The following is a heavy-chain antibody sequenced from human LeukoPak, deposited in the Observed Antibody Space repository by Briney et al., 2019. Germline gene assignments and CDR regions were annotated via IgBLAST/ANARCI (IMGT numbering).Heavy chain of an antibody. CDR2: IKQDGSVQ. D-gene: IGHD6-19*01. CDR1: GFTFSSYA. J-gene: IGHJ4*02. Sequence: PGGSLRLSCAASGFTFSSYAMSWVRQAPGKGLEWVANIKQDGSVQHYVDSAKGRFTISRDNAKNSLYLQMNSLRAEDTAVYYCARDRSGWYGDYWGQGTLVTVSS. V-gene: IGHV3-7*01. CDR3: ARDRSGWYGDY.